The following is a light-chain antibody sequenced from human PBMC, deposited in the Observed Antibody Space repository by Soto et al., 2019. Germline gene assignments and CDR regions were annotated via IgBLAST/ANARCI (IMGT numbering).Light chain of an antibody. CDR3: QQYHSYSTT. V-gene: IGKV1-9*01. J-gene: IGKJ1*01. CDR2: AAS. CDR1: QGISSY. Sequence: DIQLTQSPSFLSASVGDRVTITCRASQGISSYLAWYQQKPGKAPKLLIHAASTLQSGVPSRFSGSGSGTEFTLTISSLQPDDFATYYCQQYHSYSTTFGQGTKV.